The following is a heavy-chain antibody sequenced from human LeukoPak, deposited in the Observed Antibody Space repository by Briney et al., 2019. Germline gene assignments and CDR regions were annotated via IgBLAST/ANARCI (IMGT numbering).Heavy chain of an antibody. CDR1: GITFSSYG. Sequence: GGSLRLSCAASGITFSSYGMSWVRQAPGKGLEWVSAISSTGGSPYYADSVKGRFTVSRDNAKNSLYLQMNSLRAEDTAVYYCVRNWNDVFDHWGQGTPVTVSS. CDR3: VRNWNDVFDH. D-gene: IGHD1-20*01. CDR2: ISSTGGSP. V-gene: IGHV3-23*01. J-gene: IGHJ4*02.